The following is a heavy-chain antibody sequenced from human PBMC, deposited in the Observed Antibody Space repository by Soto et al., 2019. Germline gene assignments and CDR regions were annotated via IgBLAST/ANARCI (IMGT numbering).Heavy chain of an antibody. Sequence: QVQLVQSGAEVKKPGASVKVSCKASGYTFTSYAMHWVRQAPGQSLEWMGWISAGNDNTRYSQKFQDRVTITRDTSASTAYMELSSLRSEDTAVYYCARDLFGVGGSIDPWGQGTLVTVSS. J-gene: IGHJ5*02. CDR2: ISAGNDNT. CDR1: GYTFTSYA. V-gene: IGHV1-3*01. CDR3: ARDLFGVGGSIDP. D-gene: IGHD3-3*01.